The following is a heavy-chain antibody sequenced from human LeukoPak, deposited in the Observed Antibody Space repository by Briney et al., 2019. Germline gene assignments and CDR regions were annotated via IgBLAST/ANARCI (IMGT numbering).Heavy chain of an antibody. Sequence: VGSLRLSCAPSRFTFTSYAMSWVRPAPRKGLAWVSAISVSGGSTYYARPAKGRFTISRDNSKNTLYLHMNSLRPENTALYNFASDLSSVGSCWFDSWGQGTLVTVSS. J-gene: IGHJ5*01. D-gene: IGHD2-15*01. V-gene: IGHV3-23*01. CDR1: RFTFTSYA. CDR3: ASDLSSVGSCWFDS. CDR2: ISVSGGST.